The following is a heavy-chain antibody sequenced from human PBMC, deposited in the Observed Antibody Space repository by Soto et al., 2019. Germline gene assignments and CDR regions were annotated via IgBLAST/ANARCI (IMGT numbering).Heavy chain of an antibody. CDR2: IYYSGST. Sequence: SETLSLTCTVSGGSISSGDYYWSWIRQPPGKGLEWIGYIYYSGSTYYNPSLKSRVTISVDTSKNQFSLKLSSVTAADTAVYYCARIYSSTSLKYYFDYWGQGTLVTVSS. D-gene: IGHD2-2*01. J-gene: IGHJ4*02. V-gene: IGHV4-30-4*01. CDR3: ARIYSSTSLKYYFDY. CDR1: GGSISSGDYY.